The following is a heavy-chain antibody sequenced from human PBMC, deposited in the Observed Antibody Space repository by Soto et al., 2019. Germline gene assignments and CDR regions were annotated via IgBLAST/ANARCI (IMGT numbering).Heavy chain of an antibody. CDR3: ARDRTLVRGVILNDGMDV. D-gene: IGHD3-10*01. V-gene: IGHV1-2*02. CDR2: INPNNGGT. CDR1: GYTFTDFY. Sequence: QVQLVRSGPEVKKPGASVKVSCKTSGYTFTDFYLHWVRQAPGQGLEWMGWINPNNGGTNYAQKFQDRVTMTRDTSISTAYMELSSLRSDDTAVFYCARDRTLVRGVILNDGMDVWGQGTAVTVSS. J-gene: IGHJ6*02.